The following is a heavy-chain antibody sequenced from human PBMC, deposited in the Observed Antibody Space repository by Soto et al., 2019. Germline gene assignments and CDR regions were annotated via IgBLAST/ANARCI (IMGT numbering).Heavy chain of an antibody. Sequence: QVQLVESGGGVVQPGRSLRLSCAASGFTFSSYGMHWVRQAPGKGLEWVAVISYDGSNKYYADSVKGRFTISRDNSKNTLYLQMNSLRAEDTAVYYCAKDRPTRYRPGRRYYSYGMAVWGQGTTVTVSS. J-gene: IGHJ6*02. V-gene: IGHV3-30*18. CDR2: ISYDGSNK. CDR1: GFTFSSYG. D-gene: IGHD1-20*01. CDR3: AKDRPTRYRPGRRYYSYGMAV.